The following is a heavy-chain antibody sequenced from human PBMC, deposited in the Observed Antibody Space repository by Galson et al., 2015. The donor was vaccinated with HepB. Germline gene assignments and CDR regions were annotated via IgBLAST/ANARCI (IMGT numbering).Heavy chain of an antibody. D-gene: IGHD6-19*01. Sequence: SLRLSCAASGFTFSSYWMSWVRQAPGKGLEWVANINQGGGGKNFLDSVKGRFTISRDNAKNSLFLQMNSLRAGDTAVYYCARDTSIEVAGREGGGHDRWGQATLVTV. CDR2: INQGGGGK. CDR1: GFTFSSYW. J-gene: IGHJ5*02. CDR3: ARDTSIEVAGREGGGHDR. V-gene: IGHV3-7*01.